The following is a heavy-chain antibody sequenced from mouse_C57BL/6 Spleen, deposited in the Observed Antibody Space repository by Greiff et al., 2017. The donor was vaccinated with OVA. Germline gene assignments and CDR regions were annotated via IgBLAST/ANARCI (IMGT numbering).Heavy chain of an antibody. J-gene: IGHJ2*01. V-gene: IGHV3-8*01. D-gene: IGHD4-1*01. CDR2: ISYSGST. CDR3: ARYEGKLSDFDY. Sequence: EVQRVESGPGLAKPSQTLSLTCSVTGYSITSDYWNWIRKFPGNKLEYMGYISYSGSTYYNPSLRSRISITRDTSRNQYYLQLNSVTTEDTATYYCARYEGKLSDFDYWGQGTTLTVSS. CDR1: GYSITSDY.